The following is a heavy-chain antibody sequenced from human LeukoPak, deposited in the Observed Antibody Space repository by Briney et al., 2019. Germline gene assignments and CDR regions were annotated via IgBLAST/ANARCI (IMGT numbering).Heavy chain of an antibody. V-gene: IGHV3-15*01. J-gene: IGHJ4*02. Sequence: GRSLRLSCAPSGFSFTDAWMSWVRQAPRKGLEWVGHLKSKAAGGTTDYAAPVKARFTISGDDSKNTLYLQMNSLKTEDTAVYYCATGNYWGQGTLVTVSS. CDR3: ATGNY. CDR2: LKSKAAGGTT. CDR1: GFSFTDAW.